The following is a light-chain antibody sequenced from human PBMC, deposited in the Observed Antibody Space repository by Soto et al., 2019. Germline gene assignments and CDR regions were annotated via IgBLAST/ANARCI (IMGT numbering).Light chain of an antibody. CDR1: QSVGTN. Sequence: EIVMTQSPATLSVSPGARATLTCRASQSVGTNLAWYQQKPGQAPRLLIYGASARAVGVPARFSGSGSGTEFTLTISNLQSEDFSVYFCQQYNNLPTFGQGTKVEIK. CDR3: QQYNNLPT. J-gene: IGKJ1*01. CDR2: GAS. V-gene: IGKV3-15*01.